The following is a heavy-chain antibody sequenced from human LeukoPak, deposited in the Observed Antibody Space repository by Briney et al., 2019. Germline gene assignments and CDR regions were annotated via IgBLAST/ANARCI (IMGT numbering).Heavy chain of an antibody. CDR3: AKGRAAMVNGNFDY. Sequence: GVSLRLSCAASGFTFSTYAMSWVRQAPGKGLEWVSTISGSGGSTYYADSVKGRFTISRDNSKNTLYLQMNSLRAEDTAVYYCAKGRAAMVNGNFDYWGQGTLVTVSS. V-gene: IGHV3-23*01. D-gene: IGHD5-18*01. CDR2: ISGSGGST. J-gene: IGHJ4*02. CDR1: GFTFSTYA.